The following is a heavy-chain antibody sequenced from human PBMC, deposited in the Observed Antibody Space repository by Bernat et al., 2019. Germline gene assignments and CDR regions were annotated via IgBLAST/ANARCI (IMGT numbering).Heavy chain of an antibody. J-gene: IGHJ4*02. CDR2: ISGDGGST. Sequence: EVQLVESGGGVVQPGGSLRLSCAASGFTFDDYAMHWVRQAPGKGLEWVSLISGDGGSTYYADSVKGRFTISRDNSKNSPYLQMNSLRTEDTALYYCAKDRTYDSSGYYPALDYWGQGTLVTVSS. CDR3: AKDRTYDSSGYYPALDY. D-gene: IGHD3-22*01. CDR1: GFTFDDYA. V-gene: IGHV3-43*02.